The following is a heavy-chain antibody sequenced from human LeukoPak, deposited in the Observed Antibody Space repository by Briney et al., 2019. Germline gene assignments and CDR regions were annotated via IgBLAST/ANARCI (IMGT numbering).Heavy chain of an antibody. V-gene: IGHV1-2*02. Sequence: ASVKVSCQASGYTVTGYYMHWVRQAPGQGLEWMGMIHPHSGGTNYAQKFQGRVTMTRDASISTAYMELSRLNSDDTAAYYCFWWLQPVDYWGQGTLVTVSS. J-gene: IGHJ4*02. CDR2: IHPHSGGT. CDR3: FWWLQPVDY. D-gene: IGHD2-15*01. CDR1: GYTVTGYY.